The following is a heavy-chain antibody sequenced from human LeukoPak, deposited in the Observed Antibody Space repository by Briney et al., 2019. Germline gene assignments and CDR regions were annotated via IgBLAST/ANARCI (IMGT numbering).Heavy chain of an antibody. CDR1: GFTFSTLD. V-gene: IGHV3-21*01. CDR3: GMRGLTFD. Sequence: PGGSLRLSCAASGFTFSTLDFNWVRQAPGRGLEWVSSIDRSGSYIYYADSVKGRFTISRDNAKNSLYLQMDSLRAEDTAVYYCGMRGLTFDWGQGTLVTVS. D-gene: IGHD3-22*01. J-gene: IGHJ4*02. CDR2: IDRSGSYI.